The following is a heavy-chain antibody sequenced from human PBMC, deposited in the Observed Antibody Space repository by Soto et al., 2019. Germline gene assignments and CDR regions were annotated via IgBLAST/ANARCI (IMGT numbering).Heavy chain of an antibody. CDR2: TDTGGST. Sequence: EVQLAETGGDLIQSGGSLRLSCAASGFALSTSYMMWVRQAPGKGLEWVSVTDTGGSTHYTDSVKGRFTISRDDSSNTLDLKMYSLRAEDTAVYYCARDPPIAADYGLDVWGQGTTVIVSS. J-gene: IGHJ6*02. D-gene: IGHD6-13*01. CDR1: GFALSTSY. CDR3: ARDPPIAADYGLDV. V-gene: IGHV3-53*02.